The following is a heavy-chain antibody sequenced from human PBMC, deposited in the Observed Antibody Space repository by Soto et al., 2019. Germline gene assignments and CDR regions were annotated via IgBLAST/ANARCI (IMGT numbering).Heavy chain of an antibody. D-gene: IGHD6-13*01. V-gene: IGHV3-33*01. J-gene: IGHJ3*02. Sequence: QVQLVESGGGVVQPGRSLRLSCAASGFTFSSYGMHWVRQAPGKGLVWVAVIWYAGSNKYYADSVKGRFTISRDNSKNTLYLQMNSLRAEDTAVYYCARESGMYSSSWADAFDIWGHGTMVTVSS. CDR3: ARESGMYSSSWADAFDI. CDR2: IWYAGSNK. CDR1: GFTFSSYG.